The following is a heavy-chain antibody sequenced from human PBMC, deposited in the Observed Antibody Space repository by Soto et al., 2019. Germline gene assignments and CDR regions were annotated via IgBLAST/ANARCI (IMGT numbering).Heavy chain of an antibody. V-gene: IGHV2-5*01. CDR3: AHRGTGGTRYYDGSNWFDP. CDR1: GFSLSTSGVG. J-gene: IGHJ5*02. CDR2: IYWNDDK. D-gene: IGHD2-8*02. Sequence: QITLKESGPTLVKPTQTLTLTCTFSGFSLSTSGVGVGWIRQPPGKALEWLALIYWNDDKRYSPSLKSRLTITKDTSKNQVVLTMTNMDPVDTATYYCAHRGTGGTRYYDGSNWFDPWGQGTLVTVSS.